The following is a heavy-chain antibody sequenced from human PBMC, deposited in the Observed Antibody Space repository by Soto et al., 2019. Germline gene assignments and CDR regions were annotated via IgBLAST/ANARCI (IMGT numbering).Heavy chain of an antibody. V-gene: IGHV1-18*01. CDR3: ARCRGSSSWYEISHYFDS. Sequence: VQLVQSGAELKKSGASVKVSCQTSGYSFTTYGTAWVRQAPGQGLEWIGWISAYSGHTNYARDFQGRVTMTTDTSTSTAYMELRSLRYDDTAVYYCARCRGSSSWYEISHYFDSWGQGTPVTVSS. J-gene: IGHJ4*02. CDR1: GYSFTTYG. D-gene: IGHD6-13*01. CDR2: ISAYSGHT.